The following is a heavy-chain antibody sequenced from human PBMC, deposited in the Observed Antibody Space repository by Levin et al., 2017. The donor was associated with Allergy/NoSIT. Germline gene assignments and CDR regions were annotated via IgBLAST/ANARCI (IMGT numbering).Heavy chain of an antibody. V-gene: IGHV3-11*01. Sequence: SCAASGFTFSDYYMSWVRQAPGKGLEWVSYISGGASATYYADSVKGRFTISRDNAKNSVYLQMNSLRVEDTAIYFCARDWGSGGIYYYYYGMDVWGQGTTVTVSS. CDR1: GFTFSDYY. CDR3: ARDWGSGGIYYYYYGMDV. D-gene: IGHD3-16*01. J-gene: IGHJ6*02. CDR2: ISGGASAT.